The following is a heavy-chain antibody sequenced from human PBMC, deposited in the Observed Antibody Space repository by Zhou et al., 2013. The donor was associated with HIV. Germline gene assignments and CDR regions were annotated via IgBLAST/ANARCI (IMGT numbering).Heavy chain of an antibody. D-gene: IGHD6-13*01. J-gene: IGHJ4*02. CDR3: TRRQQLLDQ. CDR2: ILPIYGTT. CDR1: GGTFNTYT. Sequence: QVQLQQSGAELKRPGSSVKISCKAFGGTFNTYTINWVRQGPGQGLEWMGRILPIYGTTDYAQKFRDRVKISADESSNTVYMEIRGLKSADTALYYCTRRQQLLDQWGQGTLVTVSP. V-gene: IGHV1-69*13.